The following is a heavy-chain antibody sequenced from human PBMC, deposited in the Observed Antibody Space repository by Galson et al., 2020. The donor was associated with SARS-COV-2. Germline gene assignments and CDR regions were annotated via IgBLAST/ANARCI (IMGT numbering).Heavy chain of an antibody. CDR1: GFTFDDYA. CDR3: AKDRGPGGVTNWFDP. D-gene: IGHD3-16*01. J-gene: IGHJ5*02. V-gene: IGHV3-9*01. CDR2: ISWNSGSI. Sequence: SLKISCAASGFTFDDYAMHWVRQAPGKGLEWVSGISWNSGSIDYADSVKGRFTISRDNAKNSLYLQMNSLRTEDTALYYCAKDRGPGGVTNWFDPWGQGTLVTVSS.